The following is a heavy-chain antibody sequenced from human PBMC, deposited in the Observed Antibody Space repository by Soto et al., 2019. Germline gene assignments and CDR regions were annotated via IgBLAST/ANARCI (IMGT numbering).Heavy chain of an antibody. J-gene: IGHJ3*02. Sequence: QVHLVQSGAEVKKPGASVTVSCKASGYTFTNYGINWVRQAPGHGLEWMGWISTFNGNTKFAQRLQGRVTMTRDTSTSTVYMDLKSPRSDDTAVYFCARETGGDNYGPGGFDIWGQGTMVTVSS. CDR1: GYTFTNYG. D-gene: IGHD5-18*01. V-gene: IGHV1-18*01. CDR2: ISTFNGNT. CDR3: ARETGGDNYGPGGFDI.